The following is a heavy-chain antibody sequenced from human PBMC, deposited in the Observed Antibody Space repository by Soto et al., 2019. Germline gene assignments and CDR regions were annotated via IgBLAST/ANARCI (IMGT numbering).Heavy chain of an antibody. CDR2: IWYDGSNK. Sequence: GGSLRLSCAASGFTFSSYGMHWVRQAPGKGLEWVAVIWYDGSNKYYADSVKGRFTISRDNSKNTLYLQMNSLRAEDTAVYYCARGLVVGGAFDIWGQGTMVTVSS. CDR3: ARGLVVGGAFDI. V-gene: IGHV3-33*01. D-gene: IGHD3-22*01. J-gene: IGHJ3*02. CDR1: GFTFSSYG.